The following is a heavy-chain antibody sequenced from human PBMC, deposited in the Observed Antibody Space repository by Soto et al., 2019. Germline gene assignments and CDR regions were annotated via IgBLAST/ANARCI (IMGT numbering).Heavy chain of an antibody. CDR3: AKVSVRIEYSSSSFDY. J-gene: IGHJ4*02. V-gene: IGHV3-9*01. CDR2: ISWNSGSI. Sequence: PGGSLSLSCAASGFTFDDYAMHWVRQAPGKGLEWVSGISWNSGSIGYADSVKGRFTISRDNAKNSLYLQMNSLRAEDTALYYCAKVSVRIEYSSSSFDYWGQGTLVNVSS. D-gene: IGHD6-6*01. CDR1: GFTFDDYA.